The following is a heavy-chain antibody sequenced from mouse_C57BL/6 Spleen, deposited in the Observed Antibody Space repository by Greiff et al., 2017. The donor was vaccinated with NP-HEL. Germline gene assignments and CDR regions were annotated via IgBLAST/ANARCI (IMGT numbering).Heavy chain of an antibody. CDR3: ASELPHYYAMDY. CDR2: ISYDGSN. CDR1: GYSITSGYY. Sequence: EVQLQQSGPGLVKPSQSLSLTCSVTGYSITSGYYWNWIRQFPGNKLEWMGYISYDGSNNYNPSLKNRISITRDTSKNQFFLKLNSVTTEDTATYYCASELPHYYAMDYWGQRTSVTVSS. J-gene: IGHJ4*01. D-gene: IGHD2-12*01. V-gene: IGHV3-6*01.